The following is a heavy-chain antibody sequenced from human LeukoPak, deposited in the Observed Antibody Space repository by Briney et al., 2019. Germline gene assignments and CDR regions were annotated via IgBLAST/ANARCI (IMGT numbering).Heavy chain of an antibody. CDR1: GFTFSSYG. D-gene: IGHD2-2*01. Sequence: GGSLRLSCAASGFTFSSYGMHWVRQAPGKGLEWVAFIRYDGSNKYYADPVKGRFTISRDNSKNTLYLQMNSLRAEDTAIYYCARAVSYLSDYWGQGTLVTVSS. CDR3: ARAVSYLSDY. J-gene: IGHJ4*02. V-gene: IGHV3-30*02. CDR2: IRYDGSNK.